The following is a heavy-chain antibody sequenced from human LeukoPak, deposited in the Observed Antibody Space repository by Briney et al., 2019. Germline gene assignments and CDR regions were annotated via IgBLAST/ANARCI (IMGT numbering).Heavy chain of an antibody. CDR1: GGSFSGYY. CDR2: INHSGST. D-gene: IGHD3-10*01. J-gene: IGHJ5*02. V-gene: IGHV4-34*01. CDR3: ARGSPRGYGSGSYVGSWFDP. Sequence: SETLSLTCAVYGGSFSGYYWSWIRQAPGKGLEWIGEINHSGSTNYNPSLKSRVTISVDTSKNQFSLKLSSVTAADTAAYYCARGSPRGYGSGSYVGSWFDPWGQGTLVTVSS.